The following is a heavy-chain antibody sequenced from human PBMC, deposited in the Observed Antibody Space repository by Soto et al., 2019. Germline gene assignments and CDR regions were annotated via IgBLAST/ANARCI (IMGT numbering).Heavy chain of an antibody. CDR3: ASDRGAMSYEWDH. CDR1: GFTFSSYG. Sequence: QVQLVESGGGVVQPGRSLRLSCAASGFTFSSYGMHWVRQAPGKGLEWVAVIWYDGSNKYYADSVKGRFTISRDNSKNTLYLQMNSLRAEDTAVYYCASDRGAMSYEWDHWGQGTLVTVSS. V-gene: IGHV3-33*01. CDR2: IWYDGSNK. J-gene: IGHJ4*02. D-gene: IGHD3-10*01.